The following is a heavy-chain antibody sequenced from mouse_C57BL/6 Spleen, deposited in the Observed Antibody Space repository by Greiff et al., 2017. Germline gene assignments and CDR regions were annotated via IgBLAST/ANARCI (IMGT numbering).Heavy chain of an antibody. Sequence: QVQLQQPGAELVMPGASVKLSCKASGYTFTSYWMHWVKQRPGQGLEWIGEIDPSDSYTNYNQKVKGKSTLTVDKSSSTAYMQLSSLTSDDSAVYYCARFYYSNYLYAMDYGGQGTSVTVSS. J-gene: IGHJ4*01. CDR2: IDPSDSYT. CDR1: GYTFTSYW. CDR3: ARFYYSNYLYAMDY. D-gene: IGHD2-5*01. V-gene: IGHV1-69*01.